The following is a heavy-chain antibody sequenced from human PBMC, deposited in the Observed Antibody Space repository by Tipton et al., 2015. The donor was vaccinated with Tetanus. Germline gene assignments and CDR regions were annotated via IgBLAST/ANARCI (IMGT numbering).Heavy chain of an antibody. D-gene: IGHD6-19*01. CDR1: GYSFTSYW. CDR2: IYPGDSDT. Sequence: MQLVQSGAEVKKPGESLKISCKGSGYSFTSYWIGWVRQMPGKGLEWMGIIYPGDSDTRYSPSFQCQVTISADKSISTAYLQWGSLKASDTAMYYCARRGSSGLKGWHAFDIWGQGTMVTVSS. J-gene: IGHJ3*02. CDR3: ARRGSSGLKGWHAFDI. V-gene: IGHV5-51*01.